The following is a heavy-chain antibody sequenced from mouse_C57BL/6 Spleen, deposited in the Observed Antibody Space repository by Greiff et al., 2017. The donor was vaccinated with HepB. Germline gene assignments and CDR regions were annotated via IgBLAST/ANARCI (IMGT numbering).Heavy chain of an antibody. CDR3: ARGGYGNYPAWFAY. CDR2: IYPRSGNT. D-gene: IGHD2-1*01. Sequence: VKLVESGAELARPGASVKLSCKASGYTFTSYGISWVKQRTGQGLEWIGEIYPRSGNTYYNEKFKGKATLTADKSSSTAYMELRSLTSEDSAVYFCARGGYGNYPAWFAYWGQGTLVTVSA. V-gene: IGHV1-81*01. J-gene: IGHJ3*01. CDR1: GYTFTSYG.